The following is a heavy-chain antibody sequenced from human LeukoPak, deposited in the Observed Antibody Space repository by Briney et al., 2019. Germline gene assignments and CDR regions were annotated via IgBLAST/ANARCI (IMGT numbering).Heavy chain of an antibody. Sequence: PSETLSLTCAVSGYSISSGYYWGWIRQPPGKGLEWIGSIYHSGSTYYNPSLKSRVAISVDTSKNQFSLKLSSVTAADTAVYYCAREETYYDILTGPSGGMDVWGKGTTVTVSP. D-gene: IGHD3-9*01. CDR2: IYHSGST. CDR1: GYSISSGYY. J-gene: IGHJ6*04. CDR3: AREETYYDILTGPSGGMDV. V-gene: IGHV4-38-2*02.